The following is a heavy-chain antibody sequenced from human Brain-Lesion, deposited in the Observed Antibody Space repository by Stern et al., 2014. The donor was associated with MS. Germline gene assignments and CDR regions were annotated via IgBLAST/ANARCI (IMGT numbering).Heavy chain of an antibody. Sequence: VQLVESGPGLVKPSQTLSLSCTVSGGSISSGGYYWSWIRQPAGKGLEWIGRIFNSGRTSYNPSLKSRVPISIDTSKNQFSLRLNPMTAADTAVYYCARGRVVPGFQYYATDVWGQGTTVIVSS. J-gene: IGHJ6*02. CDR3: ARGRVVPGFQYYATDV. CDR2: IFNSGRT. D-gene: IGHD2-2*01. CDR1: GGSISSGGYY. V-gene: IGHV4-61*02.